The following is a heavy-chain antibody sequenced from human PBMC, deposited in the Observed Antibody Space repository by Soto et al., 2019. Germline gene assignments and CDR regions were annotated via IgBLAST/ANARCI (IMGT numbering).Heavy chain of an antibody. D-gene: IGHD2-2*01. CDR1: GGTFSSYT. V-gene: IGHV1-69*02. J-gene: IGHJ6*03. CDR3: AEEGRCSSTSCYKDYYYYYMDV. Sequence: QVQLVQSGAEVKKPGSSVKVSCKASGGTFSSYTISWVRQAPGQGLEWMGRIIPILGIANYAQKFQGRVTITADKSTSTAYMELSSLRSEDTAVYYCAEEGRCSSTSCYKDYYYYYMDVWGKGTTVTVSS. CDR2: IIPILGIA.